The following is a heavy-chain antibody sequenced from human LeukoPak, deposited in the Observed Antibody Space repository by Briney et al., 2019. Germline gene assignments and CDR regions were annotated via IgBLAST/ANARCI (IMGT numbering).Heavy chain of an antibody. D-gene: IGHD2-2*01. CDR1: GFTFSTYA. J-gene: IGHJ4*02. V-gene: IGHV3-23*01. CDR3: ARGLSPKDIVVVPAARGGYYFDY. Sequence: GGSLRLSCAASGFTFSTYAVNWVRQAPGKGLEWVSTISGSGDSTYYADSVKGRFTISRDNSKDTLYLQMSSVRVDDTAVYYCARGLSPKDIVVVPAARGGYYFDYWGQGTLVTVSS. CDR2: ISGSGDST.